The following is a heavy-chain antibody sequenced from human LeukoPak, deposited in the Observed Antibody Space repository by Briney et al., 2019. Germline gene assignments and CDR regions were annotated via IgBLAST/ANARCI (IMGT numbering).Heavy chain of an antibody. CDR1: GGSFSGYY. CDR3: ARGYRVNIVVVPAADFDY. J-gene: IGHJ4*02. Sequence: SETLSLTCAVYGGSFSGYYWSWIRQPPGKGLEGIGEINHSGSTNYNPSLKSVVTISVDTSKNQFSLTTSSVTAEGAAVYYCARGYRVNIVVVPAADFDYWGQGTLVTVSS. CDR2: INHSGST. D-gene: IGHD2-2*01. V-gene: IGHV4-34*01.